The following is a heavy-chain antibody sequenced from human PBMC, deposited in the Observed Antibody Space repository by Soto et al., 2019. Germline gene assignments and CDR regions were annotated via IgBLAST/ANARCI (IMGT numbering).Heavy chain of an antibody. J-gene: IGHJ6*02. CDR1: GYSFTRYW. V-gene: IGHV5-10-1*01. CDR3: ARHGDPDIVVVPAATDYYYGMDV. CDR2: IEPSDSYT. Sequence: GASLKISCKGSGYSFTRYWISWVRQLPGKGLEWLWRIEPSDSYTNYSPSFRGHVTISADESISTAYRQWSSLKASDTAMYYCARHGDPDIVVVPAATDYYYGMDVWGQGTTVTVSS. D-gene: IGHD2-2*01.